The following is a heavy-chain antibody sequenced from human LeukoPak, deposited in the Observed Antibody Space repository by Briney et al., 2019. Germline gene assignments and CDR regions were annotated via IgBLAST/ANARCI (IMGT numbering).Heavy chain of an antibody. Sequence: SETLSLTCAVSGYSISSGYYWGWIRQPPGRGLEWIGSIHHSGSTYYNPSLKSRVTMSVDTSKNQFSLRLSSVTAADTAVYYCARTARDSGYETLDYWGQGTLVTVSS. D-gene: IGHD5-12*01. CDR3: ARTARDSGYETLDY. CDR1: GYSISSGYY. J-gene: IGHJ4*02. CDR2: IHHSGST. V-gene: IGHV4-38-2*01.